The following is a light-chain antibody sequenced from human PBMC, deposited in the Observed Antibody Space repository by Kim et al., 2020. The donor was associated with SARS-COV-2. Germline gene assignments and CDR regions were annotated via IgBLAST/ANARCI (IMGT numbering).Light chain of an antibody. CDR3: QARDSSTAV. Sequence: SYELTQPPSVSVSPGQTASITCSGDKLGDKYACWYQQKPGQSPVLVIYQDNKRPSGIPERFSGSNSGNTATLTISGTQAMDEADYYCQARDSSTAVFGGG. CDR1: KLGDKY. CDR2: QDN. J-gene: IGLJ2*01. V-gene: IGLV3-1*01.